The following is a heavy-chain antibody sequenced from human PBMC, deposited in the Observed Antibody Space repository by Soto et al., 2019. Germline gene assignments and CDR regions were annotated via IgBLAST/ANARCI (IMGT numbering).Heavy chain of an antibody. V-gene: IGHV3-30*18. CDR2: ISSDGSNK. J-gene: IGHJ4*02. CDR3: AKLYSSTWYLNYFDY. CDR1: GFTFSSYG. D-gene: IGHD6-13*01. Sequence: QVQVVESGGGVVQPGRSLRLACADSGFTFSSYGMHWVRQAPGKGLEWVAVISSDGSNKYYADSVRGRFTISRDNSKNTLYLQMNSLRAEDTAVYYCAKLYSSTWYLNYFDYWGQGTLVTVSS.